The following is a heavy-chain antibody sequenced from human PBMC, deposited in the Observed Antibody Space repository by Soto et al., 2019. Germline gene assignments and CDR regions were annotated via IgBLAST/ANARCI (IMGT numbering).Heavy chain of an antibody. CDR2: ISSSGSTI. V-gene: IGHV3-11*01. Sequence: QVQLVESGGGLVKPGGSLRLSCAASGFTFSDYYMSWLRQAPGKGLEWVSYISSSGSTIYYADSVKGRFTISRDNAKNSLYLQMNSLRAEDTAVYYCARDLPNTTGTTTFYYYYYMDVWGKGTTVTVSS. CDR3: ARDLPNTTGTTTFYYYYYMDV. D-gene: IGHD1-1*01. CDR1: GFTFSDYY. J-gene: IGHJ6*03.